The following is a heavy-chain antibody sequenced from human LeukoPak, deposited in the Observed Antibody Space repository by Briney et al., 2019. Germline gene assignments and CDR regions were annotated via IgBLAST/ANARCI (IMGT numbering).Heavy chain of an antibody. D-gene: IGHD1-26*01. J-gene: IGHJ4*02. CDR2: ISSSSSYI. CDR3: ARGALSELHFDY. Sequence: PGGSLRLSCAASGFTFSSHRMNWVRQAPGKGLEWVSSISSSSSYIYYADSVKGRFTISRDNAKNSLYLQMNSLRAEDTAVYYCARGALSELHFDYWGQGTLVTVSS. V-gene: IGHV3-21*01. CDR1: GFTFSSHR.